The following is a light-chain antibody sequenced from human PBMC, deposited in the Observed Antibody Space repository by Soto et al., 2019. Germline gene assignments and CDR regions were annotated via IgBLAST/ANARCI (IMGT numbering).Light chain of an antibody. CDR3: QQYGSSPRT. CDR2: GAS. Sequence: EIVLTQSPGTLSLSPGERATLSCRASQSVSSSYLAWYQQKPGRAPRLLIYGASSRATGIPDRFSGSGSGTDFTLTISRLEPEDFAVYYCQQYGSSPRTLGQGTKVEIK. CDR1: QSVSSSY. J-gene: IGKJ1*01. V-gene: IGKV3-20*01.